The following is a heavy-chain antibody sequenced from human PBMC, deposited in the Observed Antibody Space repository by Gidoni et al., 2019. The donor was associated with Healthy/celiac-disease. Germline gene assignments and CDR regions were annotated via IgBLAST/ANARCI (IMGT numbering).Heavy chain of an antibody. CDR3: ARARIVGASVGGYFDY. D-gene: IGHD1-26*01. J-gene: IGHJ4*02. V-gene: IGHV4-34*01. CDR1: GGSFSGYY. Sequence: QVQLQQWGAGLLKPSETLSLTCAVSGGSFSGYYWSWIRQPPGKGLEWIGEINHSGSTNYNPSLKSRVTISVDTSKNQFSLKLSSVTAADTAVYYCARARIVGASVGGYFDYWGQGTLVTVSS. CDR2: INHSGST.